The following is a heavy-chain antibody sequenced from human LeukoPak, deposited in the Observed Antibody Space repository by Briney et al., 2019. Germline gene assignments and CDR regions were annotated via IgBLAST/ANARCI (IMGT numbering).Heavy chain of an antibody. Sequence: SETLSLTCTVSGYSISSGYYWGWIRQPPGKGLEWIGSIYHSGSTYYNPSLKSRVTISVHTSKNQFSLKLSSVTAADTAVYYCARVPTVVISKGLDYWGQGTLVTVSS. J-gene: IGHJ4*02. V-gene: IGHV4-38-2*02. CDR3: ARVPTVVISKGLDY. CDR2: IYHSGST. D-gene: IGHD4-23*01. CDR1: GYSISSGYY.